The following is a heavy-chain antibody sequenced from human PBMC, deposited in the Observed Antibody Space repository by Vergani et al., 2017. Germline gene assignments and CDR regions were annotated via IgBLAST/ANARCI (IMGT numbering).Heavy chain of an antibody. J-gene: IGHJ4*02. Sequence: QVQLQESGPGLVKPSETLSLTCTVSGGSVSSGSYYWSWIRQPPGNGLEWIGYIYYSGSPNYNPSLKSRVTISVDTSKNQFSLKLSSVTAAATAVYYCARVADYYDSSGYDPDYWGQGTLVTVSS. CDR2: IYYSGSP. D-gene: IGHD3-22*01. V-gene: IGHV4-61*01. CDR3: ARVADYYDSSGYDPDY. CDR1: GGSVSSGSYY.